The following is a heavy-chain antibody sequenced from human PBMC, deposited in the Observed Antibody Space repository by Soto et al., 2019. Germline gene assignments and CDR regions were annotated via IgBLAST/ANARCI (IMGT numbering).Heavy chain of an antibody. D-gene: IGHD3-22*01. CDR3: ASSYYDSSGSALRD. V-gene: IGHV4-30-2*01. Sequence: SEILSLTCAVSGGSISSGGYSWSWIRQPPGKGQEWIGYIYHSGSTYYNPSPKSRVTISVDRSKNQFSLKLSSVTAADTAVYYCASSYYDSSGSALRDWGQGTLVTVS. J-gene: IGHJ1*01. CDR2: IYHSGST. CDR1: GGSISSGGYS.